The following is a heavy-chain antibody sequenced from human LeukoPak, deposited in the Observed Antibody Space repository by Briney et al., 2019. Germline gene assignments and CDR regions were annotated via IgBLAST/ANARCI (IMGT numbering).Heavy chain of an antibody. V-gene: IGHV4-61*02. Sequence: ASQTLSLTCTVSGGSISSGSYYWSWIRQPAGKGLEWIGRIYTSGSTNYNPSLKSRVTISVDTSKNQFSLKLSSVTAADTAVYYCARYCGSTSCYANDAFDIWGQGTMVTVSS. CDR2: IYTSGST. D-gene: IGHD2-2*01. CDR3: ARYCGSTSCYANDAFDI. J-gene: IGHJ3*02. CDR1: GGSISSGSYY.